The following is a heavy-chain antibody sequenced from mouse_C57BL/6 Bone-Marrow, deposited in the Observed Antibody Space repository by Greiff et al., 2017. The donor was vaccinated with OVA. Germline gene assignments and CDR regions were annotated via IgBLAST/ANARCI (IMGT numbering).Heavy chain of an antibody. CDR3: AINSHSTLNYYAMDY. Sequence: QVQLQQPGAELVKPGASVKLSCKASGYTFTSYWMHWVKQRPGQGLEWIGRIHPSDSDTNYNQKFKGKATLTVDKSSSTAYMQLSSLTSEDSAVYYCAINSHSTLNYYAMDYWGQGTSVTVSS. V-gene: IGHV1-74*01. J-gene: IGHJ4*01. CDR2: IHPSDSDT. CDR1: GYTFTSYW. D-gene: IGHD2-1*01.